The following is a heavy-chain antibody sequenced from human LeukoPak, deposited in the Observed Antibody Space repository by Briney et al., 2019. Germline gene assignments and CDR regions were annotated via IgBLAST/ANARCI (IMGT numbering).Heavy chain of an antibody. V-gene: IGHV3-74*01. J-gene: IGHJ4*02. CDR2: INSDGSST. D-gene: IGHD3-10*01. CDR1: GFTFSSYW. CDR3: ARDRSGAMVRGIIGN. Sequence: PGGSLRLSCAASGFTFSSYWMHWVRQAPGKGLVWVSRINSDGSSTSYADSVKGRFTISRDNAKNTLYLQMNSLRAEDTAVYYCARDRSGAMVRGIIGNWGQGTRVTVSS.